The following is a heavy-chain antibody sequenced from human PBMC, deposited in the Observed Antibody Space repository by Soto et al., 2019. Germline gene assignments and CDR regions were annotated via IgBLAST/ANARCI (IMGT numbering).Heavy chain of an antibody. J-gene: IGHJ4*02. D-gene: IGHD2-8*01. V-gene: IGHV1-46*03. CDR1: GYTFTSYY. CDR3: ARARYCTNGVCYSIFAY. Sequence: ASVKVSCKASGYTFTSYYMHWVRQAPGQGLEWMGIINPSGGSTSYAQKFQGRVTMTRDTSTSTVYMELSSLRSEDTAVYYCARARYCTNGVCYSIFAYWGQGTLVTVSS. CDR2: INPSGGST.